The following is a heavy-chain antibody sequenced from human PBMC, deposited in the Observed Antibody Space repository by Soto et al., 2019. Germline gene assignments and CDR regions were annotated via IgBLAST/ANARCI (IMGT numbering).Heavy chain of an antibody. CDR1: GGSFSGYY. CDR2: ISGGGVNI. Sequence: LSLTCAVYGGSFSGYYWSWIRQPPGKGLEWVSAISGGGVNIYYVDSVKGRFTISRDNAKNSLYLQMNSLRAEDTAVYYCARDGTTVGPDYYYYYYMDVWGKGTTVTVSS. D-gene: IGHD4-4*01. V-gene: IGHV3-11*04. CDR3: ARDGTTVGPDYYYYYYMDV. J-gene: IGHJ6*03.